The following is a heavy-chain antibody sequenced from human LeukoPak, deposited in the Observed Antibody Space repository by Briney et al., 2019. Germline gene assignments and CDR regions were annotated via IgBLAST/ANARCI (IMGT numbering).Heavy chain of an antibody. D-gene: IGHD3-22*01. V-gene: IGHV1-2*02. J-gene: IGHJ6*02. CDR2: INHNSGGT. CDR1: CYTFTGYY. CDR3: ARVDRGYYGMDV. Sequence: ASAKVSCKASCYTFTGYYMHWVRQAPGQGLEWMGWINHNSGGTNYAQKFQGRVTMTRDTSISTASMELSRLRSDDTAVYYCARVDRGYYGMDVWGQGTTVTVSS.